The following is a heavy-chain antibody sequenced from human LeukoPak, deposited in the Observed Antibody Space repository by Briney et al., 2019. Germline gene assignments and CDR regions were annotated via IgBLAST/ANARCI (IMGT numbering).Heavy chain of an antibody. CDR2: MNPNSGNT. V-gene: IGHV1-8*01. CDR1: GYIFTSYD. CDR3: ARRGRIGPGAKYYFDY. D-gene: IGHD3-16*01. Sequence: ASVKVSCKASGYIFTSYDINWVRQATGQGLEWMGWMNPNSGNTGYAQKFQGRVTMTRNTSISTAYMELSSLRSEDTAVYYCARRGRIGPGAKYYFDYWGQGTLVTVSS. J-gene: IGHJ4*02.